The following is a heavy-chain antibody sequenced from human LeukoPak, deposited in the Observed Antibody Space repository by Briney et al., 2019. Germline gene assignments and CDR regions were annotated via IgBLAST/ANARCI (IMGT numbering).Heavy chain of an antibody. CDR3: ARDRIVHDAFDI. J-gene: IGHJ3*02. Sequence: GASVKVSCKASGYIFTSYHIHWVRQAPGQGLEWMGIINPSGGSTNYAQKFQGRVTMTRDTSISTAYMELSRLRSDDTAVYYCARDRIVHDAFDIWGQGTMVTVSS. CDR2: INPSGGST. CDR1: GYIFTSYH. V-gene: IGHV1-2*02. D-gene: IGHD3-16*02.